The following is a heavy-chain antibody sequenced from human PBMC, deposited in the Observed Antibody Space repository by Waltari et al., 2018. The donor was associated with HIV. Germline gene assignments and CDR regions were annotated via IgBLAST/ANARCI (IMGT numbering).Heavy chain of an antibody. J-gene: IGHJ5*02. CDR1: GGSFSGYY. D-gene: IGHD5-18*01. Sequence: QVQLQQWGAGLLKPSETLSPTCAVYGGSFSGYYWSWIRQPPGKGLEWIGEINHSGSTNYNPSLKSRVTISVDTSKNQFSLKLSSVTAADTAVYYCARAGLWLKRSRFDPWGQGTLVTVSS. V-gene: IGHV4-34*01. CDR2: INHSGST. CDR3: ARAGLWLKRSRFDP.